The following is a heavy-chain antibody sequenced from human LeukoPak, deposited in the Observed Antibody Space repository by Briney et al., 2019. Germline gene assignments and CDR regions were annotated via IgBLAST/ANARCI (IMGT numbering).Heavy chain of an antibody. D-gene: IGHD3-22*01. J-gene: IGHJ4*02. CDR2: ISQDGSGK. V-gene: IGHV3-7*03. CDR1: GFTFSNYW. CDR3: AGTYYFDSNDYYPVY. Sequence: GGSLRLSCGASGFTFSNYWMSWVRQAPGKGLEWVINISQDGSGKNYADSVEGRFTISRDNAKNSLYLQMNSLRAEDTAVYYCAGTYYFDSNDYYPVYWGQGTLVTVSS.